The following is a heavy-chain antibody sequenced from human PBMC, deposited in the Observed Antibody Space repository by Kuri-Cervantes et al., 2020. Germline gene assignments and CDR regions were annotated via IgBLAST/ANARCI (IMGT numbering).Heavy chain of an antibody. Sequence: GGSLRLSCAASGFTFSIYAMSWVRQAPGKGLEWVSYISGSSSTLYYADSVKGRFTISRDNANNLLYLQMNSLRAEDTAIYYCATNIAVTGTKNYWGQGTLVTVSS. CDR2: ISGSSSTL. CDR3: ATNIAVTGTKNY. D-gene: IGHD6-19*01. CDR1: GFTFSIYA. J-gene: IGHJ4*02. V-gene: IGHV3-48*01.